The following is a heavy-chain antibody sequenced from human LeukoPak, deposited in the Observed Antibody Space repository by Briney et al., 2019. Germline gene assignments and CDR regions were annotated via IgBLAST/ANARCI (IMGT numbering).Heavy chain of an antibody. D-gene: IGHD4-17*01. J-gene: IGHJ5*02. Sequence: PSQTLSLTCTVSGGSISSGGYYWSWIRQHPGKGLEWIGYIYYSGSTYYNPSLKSRVTISVDTSENQFSLKLSSVTAADTAVYYCARRDDYGPPFDPWGQGTLVTVSS. CDR3: ARRDDYGPPFDP. CDR1: GGSISSGGYY. V-gene: IGHV4-31*03. CDR2: IYYSGST.